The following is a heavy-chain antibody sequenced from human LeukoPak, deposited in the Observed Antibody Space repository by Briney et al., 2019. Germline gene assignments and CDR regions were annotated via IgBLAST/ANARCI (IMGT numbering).Heavy chain of an antibody. V-gene: IGHV3-64*01. CDR1: GFTFSSYA. CDR2: ISSNGGST. J-gene: IGHJ4*02. CDR3: ARVDGRYSSGWSDY. Sequence: GGSLRLSCAASGFTFSSYAMHWVRQAPGKGLEYVSAISSNGGSTYYANSVKGRFTISRDNSKNTLYLQMNSLRAEDTALYYCARVDGRYSSGWSDYWGQGTLVTVSS. D-gene: IGHD6-19*01.